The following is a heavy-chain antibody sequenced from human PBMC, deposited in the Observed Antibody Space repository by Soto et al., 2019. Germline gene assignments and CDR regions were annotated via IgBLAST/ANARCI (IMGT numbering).Heavy chain of an antibody. J-gene: IGHJ4*02. D-gene: IGHD4-4*01. CDR2: VYYSGNT. Sequence: SETLSLTCTVSGGSISSSNYYWGWIRQPPGKGLDWIGSVYYSGNTYYNPSLKSRVTISVDTSKNQFSLNLSSMTAADTAVYYCARLERNSNYAEYYFDYWGQGTLVTVSS. CDR1: GGSISSSNYY. CDR3: ARLERNSNYAEYYFDY. V-gene: IGHV4-39*01.